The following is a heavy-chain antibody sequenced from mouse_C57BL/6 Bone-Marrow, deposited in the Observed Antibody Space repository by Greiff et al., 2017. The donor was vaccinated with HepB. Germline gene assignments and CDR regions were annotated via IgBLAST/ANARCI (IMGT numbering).Heavy chain of an antibody. CDR3: ASSNGSSFAWFAY. V-gene: IGHV1-52*01. Sequence: QVQLQQPRAELVRPGSSVKLSCKASGYTFTSYWMHWVKQRPIQGLEWIGNIDPSDSETHYNQKFKDKATLTVDKSSNTAYMQLSSLTSEDSAVYYCASSNGSSFAWFAYWGQRTLVTVST. CDR1: GYTFTSYW. CDR2: IDPSDSET. D-gene: IGHD1-1*01. J-gene: IGHJ3*01.